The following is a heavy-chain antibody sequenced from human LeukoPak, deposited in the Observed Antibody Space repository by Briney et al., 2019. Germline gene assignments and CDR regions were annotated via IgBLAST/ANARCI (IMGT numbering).Heavy chain of an antibody. Sequence: PGRSLRLSCAASGFTFSSYGMHWVRQAPGKGLEWVAVISYDGSNKYYADSVKGRFTISRDNSKNTLYLQMNSLRAEDTPVYYGAKDENYYDSSGYYYNWFDPWGQGTLVTVSS. D-gene: IGHD3-22*01. CDR1: GFTFSSYG. CDR3: AKDENYYDSSGYYYNWFDP. V-gene: IGHV3-30*18. J-gene: IGHJ5*02. CDR2: ISYDGSNK.